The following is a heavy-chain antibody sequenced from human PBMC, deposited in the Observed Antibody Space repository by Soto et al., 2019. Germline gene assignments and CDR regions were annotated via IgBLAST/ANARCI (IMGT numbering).Heavy chain of an antibody. D-gene: IGHD1-26*01. V-gene: IGHV3-48*02. J-gene: IGHJ4*02. Sequence: GVSLRLSCTASGFAFGSYSRNWVRQAPGKGLGWISYISSPSTISYADSVKGRFTISRDNAENSLYLQMNSLRDEDTAVYYCVRDHKWAFDSWGQGTLVTVSS. CDR1: GFAFGSYS. CDR2: ISSPSTI. CDR3: VRDHKWAFDS.